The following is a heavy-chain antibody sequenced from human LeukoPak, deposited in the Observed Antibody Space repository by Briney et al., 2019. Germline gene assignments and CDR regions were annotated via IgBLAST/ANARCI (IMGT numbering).Heavy chain of an antibody. CDR1: GGSISSYY. CDR2: IYTSGST. D-gene: IGHD2-2*02. CDR3: ARDSGVVVPAAIGASDAFDI. V-gene: IGHV4-4*07. Sequence: SETLSLTCTVSGGSISSYYWSWIRQPAGKGLEWIGRIYTSGSTNYNPSLKRRVTMSVDTSKNQFSLKLSSVTAADTAVYYCARDSGVVVPAAIGASDAFDIWGQGTMVTVSS. J-gene: IGHJ3*02.